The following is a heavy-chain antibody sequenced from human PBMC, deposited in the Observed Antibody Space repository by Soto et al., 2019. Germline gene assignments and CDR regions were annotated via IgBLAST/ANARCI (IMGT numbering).Heavy chain of an antibody. Sequence: PSETLSLTCAVYGGSFGGYSWSWVRQPPGKGLEWIGEINHSGTTNFNPSFKSRGTISVDTSKNQSSLKLSSVTAADTSVYYGASGHDSSRWYSWGQGTLVTVSS. CDR1: GGSFGGYS. CDR2: INHSGTT. CDR3: ASGHDSSRWYS. J-gene: IGHJ4*02. D-gene: IGHD3-22*01. V-gene: IGHV4-34*01.